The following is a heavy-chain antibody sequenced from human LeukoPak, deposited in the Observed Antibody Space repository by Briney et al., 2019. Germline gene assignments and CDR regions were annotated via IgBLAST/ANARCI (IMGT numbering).Heavy chain of an antibody. CDR2: INPNSGGT. Sequence: ASVKVSCKASGYTFTGYYMHWVRQAPGQGLEWMGRINPNSGGTNHAQKFQGRVTMTRDTSISTAYMELSRLRSDDTAVYYCARGIAHYGMDVWGQGTTVTVSS. CDR1: GYTFTGYY. J-gene: IGHJ6*02. CDR3: ARGIAHYGMDV. D-gene: IGHD6-13*01. V-gene: IGHV1-2*06.